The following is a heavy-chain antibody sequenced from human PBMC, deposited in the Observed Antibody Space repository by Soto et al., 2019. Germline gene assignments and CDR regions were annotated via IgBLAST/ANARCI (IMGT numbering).Heavy chain of an antibody. J-gene: IGHJ4*02. CDR1: GFTLTTYA. Sequence: PGGSLRLSCAASGFTLTTYAMNWVRQAPGMGLEWVSSINGRGNYKYYTDSVEGRFTISRDNAQNSLYLQMNSLRAEDTAVYYCARDDGVVGATSAFDYWGQGTLVTVSS. CDR3: ARDDGVVGATSAFDY. V-gene: IGHV3-21*01. D-gene: IGHD1-26*01. CDR2: INGRGNYK.